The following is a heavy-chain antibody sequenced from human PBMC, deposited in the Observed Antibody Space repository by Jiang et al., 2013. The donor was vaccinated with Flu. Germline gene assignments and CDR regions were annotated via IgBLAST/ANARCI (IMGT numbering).Heavy chain of an antibody. V-gene: IGHV2-70*11. Sequence: KPTQTLTLTCTFSGFSLSTSGMCVSWIRQPPGKALEWLARIDWDDDKYYSTSLKTRLTISKDTSKNQVVLTMTNMDPVDTATYYCARIPGGSYWGGSDAFDIWGQGTMVTVSS. CDR1: GFSLSTSGMC. D-gene: IGHD1-26*01. CDR3: ARIPGGSYWGGSDAFDI. J-gene: IGHJ3*02. CDR2: IDWDDDK.